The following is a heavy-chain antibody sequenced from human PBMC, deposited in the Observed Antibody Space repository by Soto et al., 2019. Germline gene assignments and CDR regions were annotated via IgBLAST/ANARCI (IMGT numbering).Heavy chain of an antibody. CDR1: GFTFSSYG. D-gene: IGHD4-17*01. Sequence: QVQLVESGGGVVQPGRSLRLSCAASGFTFSSYGMHWVRQAPGKGLGWVAVISYDGSNKYYADSVKGRFTISRDNSKNTLYLQMNSLRAEDTAVYYCAKAAGYGTEYFQHWGQGTLVTVSS. V-gene: IGHV3-30*18. CDR2: ISYDGSNK. CDR3: AKAAGYGTEYFQH. J-gene: IGHJ1*01.